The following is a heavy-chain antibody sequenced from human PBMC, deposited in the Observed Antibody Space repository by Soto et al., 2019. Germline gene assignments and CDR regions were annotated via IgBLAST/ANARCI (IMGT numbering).Heavy chain of an antibody. J-gene: IGHJ5*02. CDR2: IIPILGIA. CDR3: ARDCSSTSCYAYP. D-gene: IGHD2-2*01. V-gene: IGHV1-69*08. CDR1: GGTFSSYT. Sequence: QVQLVQSGAEVKKPGSSVKVSGRASGGTFSSYTISWVRQAPGQGLEWMGRIIPILGIANYAQKFQGRVTITADKSTSTAYMELSSLRSEDTAVYYCARDCSSTSCYAYPWGQGTLVTVSS.